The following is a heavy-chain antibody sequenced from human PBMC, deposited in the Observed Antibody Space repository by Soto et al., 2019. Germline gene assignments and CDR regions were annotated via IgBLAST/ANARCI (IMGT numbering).Heavy chain of an antibody. CDR3: ARGEVVGPPAIGAPMDV. V-gene: IGHV5-51*01. Sequence: PGESLKISCKGSVYSFTSYWIGWVRQMPGKGLEWMGIIYPGDSDTRYSPSFQGQVTISADKSISTAYLQMNSLRADDTAAYFCARGEVVGPPAIGAPMDVWGQGTTVTVSS. J-gene: IGHJ6*02. D-gene: IGHD2-2*01. CDR2: IYPGDSDT. CDR1: VYSFTSYW.